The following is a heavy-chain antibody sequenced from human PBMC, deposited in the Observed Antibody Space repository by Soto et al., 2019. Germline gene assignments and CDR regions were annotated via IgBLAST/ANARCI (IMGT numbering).Heavy chain of an antibody. Sequence: QVQLVESGGGLVKPGGSLRLSCAVSGFTFSDYYMTWIRQAPGKGLEWVSYISSSTSHTNYADSVKGRFTISRDNAKNPLFRQMNSLRAEDTAVYYCARGRGAAADYFDFWGQGTLVTVSS. J-gene: IGHJ4*02. CDR3: ARGRGAAADYFDF. CDR1: GFTFSDYY. CDR2: ISSSTSHT. D-gene: IGHD6-25*01. V-gene: IGHV3-11*05.